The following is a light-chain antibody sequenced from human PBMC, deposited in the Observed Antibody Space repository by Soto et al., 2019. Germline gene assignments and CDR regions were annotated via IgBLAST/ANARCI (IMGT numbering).Light chain of an antibody. V-gene: IGKV4-1*01. J-gene: IGKJ1*01. CDR1: QSVFYSSNNNNY. CDR2: WAS. CDR3: QQYYTTPWT. Sequence: DIVMTQSPDSLAVSLGERATINCKSSQSVFYSSNNNNYLAWYQQKPGQPPKLLIYWASTRESGVTDRFSGSGCGTDFTLTISSLQAEDVAVYYCQQYYTTPWTLGQGTKVEIK.